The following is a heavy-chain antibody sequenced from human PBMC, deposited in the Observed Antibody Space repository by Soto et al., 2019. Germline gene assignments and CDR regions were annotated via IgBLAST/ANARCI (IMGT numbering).Heavy chain of an antibody. V-gene: IGHV5-51*01. CDR1: GYSFTSYW. CDR2: IYPGDSDT. J-gene: IGHJ4*02. D-gene: IGHD2-8*02. CDR3: ARRLDFTGQGSAGFDY. Sequence: GESLKISCKGSGYSFTSYWIGWVRQMPGKGLEWMGIIYPGDSDTRYSPSFQGQVTISADKSISTAYLQWSSLKASDTAMYYCARRLDFTGQGSAGFDYWGQGTLVTVSS.